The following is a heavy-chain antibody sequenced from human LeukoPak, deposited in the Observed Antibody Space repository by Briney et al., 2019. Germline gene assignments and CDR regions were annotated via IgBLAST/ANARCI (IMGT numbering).Heavy chain of an antibody. CDR1: GGSISDTSDF. D-gene: IGHD3-22*01. CDR2: LYYSDNTYDNPSVSSGNT. J-gene: IGHJ4*02. Sequence: SETLSLTCTVSGGSISDTSDFWGWIRQPPGKGLEWIGSLYYSDNTYDNPSVSSGNTYYNPSLESRVTISVDTSKNQFSLQLSSVTAADTAMYYCARRHRSYDSGGHVIDYWGQGTLVTVSS. CDR3: ARRHRSYDSGGHVIDY. V-gene: IGHV4-39*01.